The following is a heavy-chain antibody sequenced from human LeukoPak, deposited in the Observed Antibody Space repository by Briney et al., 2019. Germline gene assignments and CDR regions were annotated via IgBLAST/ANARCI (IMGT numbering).Heavy chain of an antibody. Sequence: QAGGSLRLSCAASGFTFSTYVMNWVRQAPGKGLEWVSSISGSGASTYNADSVKGRFAISRDNSKNTLYLQMNSLRAEDTAVYYCVKPPMVRGVDYFDYWGQGTLVTVSS. V-gene: IGHV3-23*01. CDR3: VKPPMVRGVDYFDY. D-gene: IGHD3-10*01. J-gene: IGHJ4*02. CDR1: GFTFSTYV. CDR2: ISGSGAST.